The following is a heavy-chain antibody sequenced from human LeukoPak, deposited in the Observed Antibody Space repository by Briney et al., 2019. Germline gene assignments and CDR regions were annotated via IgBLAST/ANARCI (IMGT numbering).Heavy chain of an antibody. V-gene: IGHV1-46*01. CDR2: INPSGGST. CDR3: ARDLTPRDGYNFSVPGNL. CDR1: GYTLTSYY. J-gene: IGHJ4*02. Sequence: ASVKVSCKASGYTLTSYYMHWVRQAPGQGLEWMGIINPSGGSTSYAQKFQGRVTMTRDTSTSTVYMELSSLRSEDTAVYYCARDLTPRDGYNFSVPGNLWGQGTLVTVSS. D-gene: IGHD5-24*01.